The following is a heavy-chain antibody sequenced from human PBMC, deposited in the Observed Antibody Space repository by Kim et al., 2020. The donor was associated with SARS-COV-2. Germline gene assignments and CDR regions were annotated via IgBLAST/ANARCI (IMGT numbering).Heavy chain of an antibody. V-gene: IGHV3-74*01. Sequence: YTDCVKGRFTISRENAKKTLYLQMKSQRAEDTAVHYCARRQFTSGWYYFDYWGQGTLVTVSS. J-gene: IGHJ4*02. CDR3: ARRQFTSGWYYFDY. D-gene: IGHD6-19*01.